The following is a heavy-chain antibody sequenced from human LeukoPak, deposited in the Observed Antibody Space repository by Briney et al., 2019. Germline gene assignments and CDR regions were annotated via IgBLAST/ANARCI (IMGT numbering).Heavy chain of an antibody. CDR3: ARGGRRGYSGYDLQLAFDI. CDR2: INHSGST. D-gene: IGHD5-12*01. Sequence: PSETLSLTCAAYGVTFSGYYWSWIRQPPGKGLEWVGEINHSGSTNYNPSPKSRVTISVATSKDQFSLKLSSVTAADTAVYYCARGGRRGYSGYDLQLAFDIWGQGTMVTVSS. V-gene: IGHV4-34*01. CDR1: GVTFSGYY. J-gene: IGHJ3*02.